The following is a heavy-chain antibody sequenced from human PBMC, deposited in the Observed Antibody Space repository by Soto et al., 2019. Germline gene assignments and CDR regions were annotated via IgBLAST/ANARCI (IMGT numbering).Heavy chain of an antibody. V-gene: IGHV4-30-2*01. CDR2: IYHSGST. CDR1: GGSISSGGYS. D-gene: IGHD5-18*01. CDR3: ARGYGRNFDY. Sequence: PSETLSLTCAVSGGSISSGGYSCNWIRQPPGKGLEWIGYIYHSGSTYYNPSLKSRVTISVDRSKNQFSLKLSSVTAADTAVYYCARGYGRNFDYWGQGTLVTVSS. J-gene: IGHJ4*02.